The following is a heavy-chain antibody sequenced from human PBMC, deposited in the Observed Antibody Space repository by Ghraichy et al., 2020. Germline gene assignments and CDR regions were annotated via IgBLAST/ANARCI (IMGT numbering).Heavy chain of an antibody. D-gene: IGHD3-22*01. V-gene: IGHV4-59*08. CDR2: IYYSGST. CDR3: ARHFPDDSSGYYPWGMDV. CDR1: GGSISSYY. Sequence: GSLRLSCTVSGGSISSYYWSWIRQPPGKGLEWIGYIYYSGSTNYNPSLKSRVTISVDTSKNQFSLKLSSVTVADTAVYYCARHFPDDSSGYYPWGMDVWGQGTTVTVSS. J-gene: IGHJ6*02.